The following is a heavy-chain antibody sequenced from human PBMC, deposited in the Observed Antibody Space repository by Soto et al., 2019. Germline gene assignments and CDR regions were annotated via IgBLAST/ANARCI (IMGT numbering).Heavy chain of an antibody. J-gene: IGHJ5*02. Sequence: PSETLSLTCTVSGGSIISYYWSWIRQPPGKGLEWIGYIYYSGSTNYNPSLKSRVTISVDTSKNQFSLKLSSVTAADTAVYYCARGYYDFWSGYYTLRFDPWGQGTLVTVSS. CDR1: GGSIISYY. CDR2: IYYSGST. CDR3: ARGYYDFWSGYYTLRFDP. D-gene: IGHD3-3*01. V-gene: IGHV4-59*01.